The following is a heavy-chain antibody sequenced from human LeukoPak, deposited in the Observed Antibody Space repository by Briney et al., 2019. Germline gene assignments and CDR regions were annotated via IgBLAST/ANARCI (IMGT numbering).Heavy chain of an antibody. D-gene: IGHD6-19*01. Sequence: GGSLRFSCAASGFTFDDYAMHWVRQAPGKGLEWVSGISWNSGSIGYADSVKGRFTISRDNAKTSLYLQMKSLRAEDMSWYYCAKGKESAVAGYYLDYWGQGTLVTVSS. CDR2: ISWNSGSI. CDR3: AKGKESAVAGYYLDY. CDR1: GFTFDDYA. V-gene: IGHV3-9*03. J-gene: IGHJ4*02.